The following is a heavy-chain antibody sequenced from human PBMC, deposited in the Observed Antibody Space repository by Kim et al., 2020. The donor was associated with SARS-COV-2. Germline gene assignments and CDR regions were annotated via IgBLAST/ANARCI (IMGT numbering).Heavy chain of an antibody. D-gene: IGHD5-18*01. CDR1: GDSVSSNSAA. Sequence: SQTLSLTCAISGDSVSSNSAAWNWIRQSPSRGLEWLGRTYYRSKWYNDYAVSVKSRITINLDTSKNQFSLQLNSVTPEDTAVYYCARERELDTAMVYYYYYGMDVWGQGTTVTVSS. CDR3: ARERELDTAMVYYYYYGMDV. CDR2: TYYRSKWYN. V-gene: IGHV6-1*01. J-gene: IGHJ6*02.